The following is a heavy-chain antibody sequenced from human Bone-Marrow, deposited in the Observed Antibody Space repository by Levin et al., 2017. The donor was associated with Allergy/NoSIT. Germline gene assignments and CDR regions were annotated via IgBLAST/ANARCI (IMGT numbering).Heavy chain of an antibody. V-gene: IGHV3-23*01. J-gene: IGHJ4*02. CDR1: GFTFSSYA. D-gene: IGHD5-24*01. CDR2: ISGSGGST. CDR3: ATNVEMATKKQFLGLL. Sequence: AGESLKISCAASGFTFSSYAMSWVRQAPGKGLEWVSAISGSGGSTYYADSVKGRFTISRDNSKNTLYLQMNSLRAEDTAVYYCATNVEMATKKQFLGLLWGQGTLVTVSS.